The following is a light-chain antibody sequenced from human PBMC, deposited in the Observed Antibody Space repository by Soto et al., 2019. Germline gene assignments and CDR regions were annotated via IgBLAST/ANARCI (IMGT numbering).Light chain of an antibody. Sequence: EIVMTQSPATLSVSPGERATLSCRVSQSVSSYFAWYQQKPGLPPRLLIYDASTRATGIPDRFSGSGSGTDFTLTISSLQSADFAVYYCQQYSNWPPLYTFGRGTKLEIK. CDR1: QSVSSY. V-gene: IGKV3-15*01. J-gene: IGKJ2*01. CDR2: DAS. CDR3: QQYSNWPPLYT.